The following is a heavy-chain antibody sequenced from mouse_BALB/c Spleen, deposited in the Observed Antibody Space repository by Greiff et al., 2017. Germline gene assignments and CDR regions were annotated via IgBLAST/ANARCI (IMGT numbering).Heavy chain of an antibody. Sequence: EVQLVESGPGLVKPSQSLSLTCTVTGYSITSDYAWNWIRQFPGNKLEWMGYISYSGSTSYNPSLKSRISITRDTSKNQFFLQLNSVTTEDTATYYCATYYGNYAFAYWGQGTLVTVSA. V-gene: IGHV3-2*02. D-gene: IGHD2-10*01. CDR1: GYSITSDYA. J-gene: IGHJ3*01. CDR2: ISYSGST. CDR3: ATYYGNYAFAY.